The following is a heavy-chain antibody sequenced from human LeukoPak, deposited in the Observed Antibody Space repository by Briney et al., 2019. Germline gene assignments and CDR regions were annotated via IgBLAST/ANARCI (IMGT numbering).Heavy chain of an antibody. CDR3: ARDPRGAVAGTRNGMDV. CDR1: GYTFTSYY. D-gene: IGHD6-19*01. V-gene: IGHV1-46*01. CDR2: INPSGGST. J-gene: IGHJ6*02. Sequence: ASVKVSCKASGYTFTSYYMHWMRQAPGQGLEWMGIINPSGGSTSYAQKFQGRVTMTRDTSTSTVYMELSNLRSEDTAVYYCARDPRGAVAGTRNGMDVWGQGTTVTVSS.